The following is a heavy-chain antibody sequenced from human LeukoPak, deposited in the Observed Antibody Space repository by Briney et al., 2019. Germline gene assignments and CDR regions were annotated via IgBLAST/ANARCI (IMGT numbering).Heavy chain of an antibody. Sequence: GASVKVSCKASGYTFTGYYMHWVRQAPGQGLERMGWINPNSGGTNYAQKFQGRVTMTRDTSISTAYMELSRLRSDDTAVYYCARDRGSNDYGDPYYFDYWGQGTLVTVSS. J-gene: IGHJ4*02. V-gene: IGHV1-2*02. CDR3: ARDRGSNDYGDPYYFDY. D-gene: IGHD4-17*01. CDR2: INPNSGGT. CDR1: GYTFTGYY.